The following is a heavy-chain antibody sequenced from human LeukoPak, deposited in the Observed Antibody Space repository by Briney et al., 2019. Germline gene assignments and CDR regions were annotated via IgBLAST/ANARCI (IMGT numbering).Heavy chain of an antibody. V-gene: IGHV3-64D*06. D-gene: IGHD5-24*01. CDR3: VKGRWLYFFQY. CDR1: GFTFSSYA. Sequence: PGGSLRLSCSASGFTFSSYAMHWVRQAPGKGLEYVSAISSNGGSTYYADSARGRFTISRDNSKNTLYLQMSSLRAEDTAVYYCVKGRWLYFFQYWGQGTLVTVSS. CDR2: ISSNGGST. J-gene: IGHJ4*02.